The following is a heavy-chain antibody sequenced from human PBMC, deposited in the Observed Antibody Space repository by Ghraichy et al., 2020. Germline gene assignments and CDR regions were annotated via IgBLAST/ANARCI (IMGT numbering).Heavy chain of an antibody. D-gene: IGHD2-15*01. CDR1: GGSFSGYY. CDR2: INHSGST. V-gene: IGHV4-34*01. Sequence: SDTLSLTCAVNGGSFSGYYWSWIRQPPGKGLEWIGEINHSGSTNYNPSLKSRVTISVDTSKNQFSLKLSSVTAADTAVYYCARGPRYCSGGSCYSFSVFMYWGQGTLVTVSS. CDR3: ARGPRYCSGGSCYSFSVFMY. J-gene: IGHJ4*02.